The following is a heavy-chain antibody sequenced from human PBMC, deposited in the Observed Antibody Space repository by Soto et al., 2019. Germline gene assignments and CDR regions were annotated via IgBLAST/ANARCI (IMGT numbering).Heavy chain of an antibody. CDR3: TTLYRVDP. J-gene: IGHJ5*02. CDR2: IKSKTAGETT. Sequence: QLVESGGGLVKPGGSLRLSCAASGFTFNSAWMNWVRQAPGKGLEWVGRIKSKTAGETTDYAAPVQGRFTISRDDSKNTLYLQMNSLKIEDTAVYYWTTLYRVDPWGQGTLVTVSS. V-gene: IGHV3-15*07. CDR1: GFTFNSAW. D-gene: IGHD3-10*01.